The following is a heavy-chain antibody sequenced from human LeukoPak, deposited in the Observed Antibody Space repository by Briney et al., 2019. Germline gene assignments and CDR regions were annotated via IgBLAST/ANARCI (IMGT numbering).Heavy chain of an antibody. V-gene: IGHV3-48*01. J-gene: IGHJ4*02. Sequence: GGSLRLSCAASGFTFSDYSMNWVRQAPGKGLEWISYIGIDSGNTNYADSVKGRFTISGDKAKNSLYLQMNSLRAEDTAVYYCASRGYCSSTSCYPSDYWGQGTLVTVSS. CDR3: ASRGYCSSTSCYPSDY. D-gene: IGHD2-2*01. CDR1: GFTFSDYS. CDR2: IGIDSGNT.